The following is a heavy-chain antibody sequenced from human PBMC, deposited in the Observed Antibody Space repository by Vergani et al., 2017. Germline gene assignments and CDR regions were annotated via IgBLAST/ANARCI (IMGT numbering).Heavy chain of an antibody. V-gene: IGHV4-61*02. J-gene: IGHJ3*02. CDR1: GGSLDIHSQT. Sequence: QVKLQESGPGLLKPSQTLSLTCTVSGGSLDIHSQTWGWIRQPAGEGLEWIGLIDFKGNSNFSPSLESRGTMSADASRGRFSLNLRSVTTSDTAVYYCVRVLHTSYILGAFDIWGQGIKVTVSS. CDR2: IDFKGNS. D-gene: IGHD2-21*01. CDR3: VRVLHTSYILGAFDI.